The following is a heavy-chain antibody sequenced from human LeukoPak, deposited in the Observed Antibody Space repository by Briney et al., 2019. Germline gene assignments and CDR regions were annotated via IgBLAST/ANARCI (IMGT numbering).Heavy chain of an antibody. D-gene: IGHD5-18*01. V-gene: IGHV3-74*03. CDR2: INSDGSNR. J-gene: IGHJ4*02. CDR1: GLTFSSFW. Sequence: GSLRLSCAASGLTFSSFWMHWVRQVPGKGLVWVSRINSDGSNRKYADSVKGRFTISRDNAENTLYLQMNSLRAEDTAVYYCATSQRGYIYGFMGYWGQGTLVTVSS. CDR3: ATSQRGYIYGFMGY.